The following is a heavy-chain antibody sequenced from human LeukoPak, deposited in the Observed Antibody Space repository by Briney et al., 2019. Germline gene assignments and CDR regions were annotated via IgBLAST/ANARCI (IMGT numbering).Heavy chain of an antibody. CDR1: GFTFSSYA. V-gene: IGHV3-23*01. CDR2: IRGSGGST. CDR3: AKGGGVLVGPTMAY. D-gene: IGHD1-26*01. Sequence: GGSLRLSCAASGFTFSSYAMSWVRQAPGKGLEWVSAIRGSGGSTNYADSVKGGFTISRDNSKNTLYLQMNSLRAEDTAVYYCAKGGGVLVGPTMAYWGQGTLVTVSS. J-gene: IGHJ4*02.